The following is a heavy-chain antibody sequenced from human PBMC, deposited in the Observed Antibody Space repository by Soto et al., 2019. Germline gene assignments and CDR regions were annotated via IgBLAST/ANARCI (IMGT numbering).Heavy chain of an antibody. CDR1: GYTFSNYG. Sequence: QVQLVQSGAEVKKPGASVKVSCQASGYTFSNYGFSWVRQATGQGLEWMGWISGYNGNTNYAERLHGRVTMTTDTSTSTSYIELKSMRYDDTAVDYCAGEGQRDSWGNGTPVTVSS. CDR3: AGEGQRDS. V-gene: IGHV1-18*01. D-gene: IGHD6-25*01. J-gene: IGHJ5*01. CDR2: ISGYNGNT.